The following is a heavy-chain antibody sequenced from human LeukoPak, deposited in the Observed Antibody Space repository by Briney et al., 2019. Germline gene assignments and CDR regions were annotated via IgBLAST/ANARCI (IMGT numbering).Heavy chain of an antibody. J-gene: IGHJ4*02. CDR1: GFTFSGSA. D-gene: IGHD4-4*01. CDR2: IRSKANSYAT. Sequence: GGSLKLSCAASGFTFSGSAMHWVRQASGKGLEWVGRIRSKANSYATAYAASVKGRFTISRDDSKNTAYLQMNSLKTEDTAVYYCAAHDYSNRGVYWGQGTLVTVSS. V-gene: IGHV3-73*01. CDR3: AAHDYSNRGVY.